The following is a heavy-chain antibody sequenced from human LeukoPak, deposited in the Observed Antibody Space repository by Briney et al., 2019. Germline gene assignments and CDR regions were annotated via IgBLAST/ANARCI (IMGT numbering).Heavy chain of an antibody. Sequence: GASVKVSCKVSGYTLTELSMHWVRQAPGKGLEWMGGFDPEDGETIYAQKFQGRVTMTEDTSTDTAYMELRSLRSEDTAVYYCATDLDGYSYGAFDYWGQGTLVTVSS. CDR3: ATDLDGYSYGAFDY. CDR2: FDPEDGET. D-gene: IGHD5-18*01. CDR1: GYTLTELS. J-gene: IGHJ4*02. V-gene: IGHV1-24*01.